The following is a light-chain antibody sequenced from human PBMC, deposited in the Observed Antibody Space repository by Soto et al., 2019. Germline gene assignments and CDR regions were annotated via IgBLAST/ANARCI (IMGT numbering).Light chain of an antibody. CDR2: GAS. CDR1: QSVSSNY. Sequence: IVLTQSPGTLSLSPGERATLSCRAGQSVSSNYLAWYQQKPGQAPRLLISGASNRATGTPDRFRGSGSGTDFTLTITRLEPEDFAVYYCHQYGSAPWTFGQGTKVDIK. V-gene: IGKV3-20*01. CDR3: HQYGSAPWT. J-gene: IGKJ1*01.